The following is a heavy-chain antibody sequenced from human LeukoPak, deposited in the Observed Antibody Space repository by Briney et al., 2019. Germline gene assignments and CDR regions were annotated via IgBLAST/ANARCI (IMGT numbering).Heavy chain of an antibody. V-gene: IGHV3-7*01. D-gene: IGHD5-18*01. Sequence: GGSLRLSCAASGFTFSSYWMSWVRQAPGKGLEWVANIKQDGSEKYYVDSVKGRFTISRDNAKNSLYLQMNSLRAEDTAVYYCASSPRDVDTPVWGKGTTVTISS. CDR1: GFTFSSYW. J-gene: IGHJ6*04. CDR3: ASSPRDVDTPV. CDR2: IKQDGSEK.